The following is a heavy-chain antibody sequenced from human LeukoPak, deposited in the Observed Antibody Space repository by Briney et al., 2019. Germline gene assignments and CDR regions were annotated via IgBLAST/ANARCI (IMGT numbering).Heavy chain of an antibody. V-gene: IGHV4-39*01. Sequence: SETLSLTFTVSGGSISTTSYYWDWIRQPPGKGLEWIGSVYYSGTTYYNPSLKSRVTMPVDTSKNQFFLILNSVTAADTAVYYCXXHFRREVLIGSAFDIWGQGTMVTVSS. J-gene: IGHJ3*02. CDR3: XXHFRREVLIGSAFDI. CDR2: VYYSGTT. CDR1: GGSISTTSYY. D-gene: IGHD1-26*01.